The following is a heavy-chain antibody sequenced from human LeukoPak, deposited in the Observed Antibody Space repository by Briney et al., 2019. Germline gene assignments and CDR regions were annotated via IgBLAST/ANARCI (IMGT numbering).Heavy chain of an antibody. CDR3: AKDLSRYSPDFQN. CDR2: ISYDGSNK. CDR1: GFTFSSYA. J-gene: IGHJ1*01. V-gene: IGHV3-30*18. D-gene: IGHD6-13*01. Sequence: GGSLRLSCAASGFTFSSYAMSWVRQAPGKGLEWVAVISYDGSNKYYADSVKGRFTISRDNSKNTLYLQMNSLRAEDTAVYYCAKDLSRYSPDFQNWGQGTLVTVSS.